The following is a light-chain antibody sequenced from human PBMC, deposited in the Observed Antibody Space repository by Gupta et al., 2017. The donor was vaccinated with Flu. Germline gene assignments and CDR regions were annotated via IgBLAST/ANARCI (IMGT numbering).Light chain of an antibody. J-gene: IGLJ1*01. CDR1: SSNIGNNA. V-gene: IGLV1-36*01. Sequence: QSVLTQPPSVSGAPRQKVPISCSGSSSNIGNNAVTWYQQFPGKAPKLLIYYDDLVPSGVSDRFSGSKSGTSASLVISGLQSEDEADYFCAAWDDSLNADVFGTGTRVTVL. CDR2: YDD. CDR3: AAWDDSLNADV.